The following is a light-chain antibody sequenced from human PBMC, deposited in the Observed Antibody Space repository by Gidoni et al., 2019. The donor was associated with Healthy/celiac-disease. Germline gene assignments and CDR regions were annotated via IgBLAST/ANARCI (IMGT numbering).Light chain of an antibody. J-gene: IGKJ1*01. CDR3: QQSYSTAT. CDR2: AAS. Sequence: DIQMTQSPSSLSASVGDRVTITCRASQSISSYLHWYQQKPGKAPKLLIYAASSLQSGVPSRFSGSGSGTDFTLTISSLQPEDFATYYCQQSYSTATFGRGTKVEIK. V-gene: IGKV1-39*01. CDR1: QSISSY.